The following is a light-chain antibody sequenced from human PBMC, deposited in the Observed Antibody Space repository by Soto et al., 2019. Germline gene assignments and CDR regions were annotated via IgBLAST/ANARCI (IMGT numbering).Light chain of an antibody. CDR3: SSYTSRSSSTYV. CDR1: SSDVGGYNY. J-gene: IGLJ1*01. CDR2: DVS. Sequence: QSVLTPPAYVSGSPGQSITISCTGTSSDVGGYNYVSWYQQHPGKAPKLMIYDVSNRPSGVSNRFSGSKSGNTASLTISGLQAEDEADYYCSSYTSRSSSTYVFGTGTKVTVL. V-gene: IGLV2-14*01.